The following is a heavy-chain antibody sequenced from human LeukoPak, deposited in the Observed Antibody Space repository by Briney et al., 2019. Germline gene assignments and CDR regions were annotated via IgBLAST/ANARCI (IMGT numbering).Heavy chain of an antibody. CDR1: GYSISSGYY. V-gene: IGHV4-38-2*01. D-gene: IGHD6-19*01. J-gene: IGHJ4*02. Sequence: SETLSLTCAVSGYSISSGYYWGWIRQPPGKGLEWIGSIYHSGSTYYNPSLKSRVTISVDTSKNQFSLKLSSVTAADTAVYYCARAYSSGWALDYWGQGTLVTVSS. CDR2: IYHSGST. CDR3: ARAYSSGWALDY.